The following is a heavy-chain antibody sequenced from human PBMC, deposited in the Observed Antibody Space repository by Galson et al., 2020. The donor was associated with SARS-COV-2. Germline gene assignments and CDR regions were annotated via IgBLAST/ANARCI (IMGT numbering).Heavy chain of an antibody. CDR1: GFSLSTSGVG. V-gene: IGHV2-5*02. CDR3: ARSSGWYKGDAFDI. CDR2: IYWDDDK. J-gene: IGHJ3*02. D-gene: IGHD6-19*01. Sequence: SGPTLVKPTQTLTLTCTFSGFSLSTSGVGVGWIRQPPGKALEWLALIYWDDDKRYSPSLKSRLTITKDTSKNQVVLTMTNMDPVDTATYYCARSSGWYKGDAFDIWGQGTMVTVSS.